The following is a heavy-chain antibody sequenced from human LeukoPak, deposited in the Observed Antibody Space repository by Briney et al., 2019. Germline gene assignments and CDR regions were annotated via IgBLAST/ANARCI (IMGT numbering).Heavy chain of an antibody. CDR1: GYTFTSYG. D-gene: IGHD4-17*01. Sequence: ASVKVSCKASGYTFTSYGISWVRQAPGQGLEWMGWISAYNGNTNYAQKLQGRVTMTTDTSTSTAYMELRSLRSDDTAVYYCARDDTYGDYDYYYGMDVWGQETTVTVSS. V-gene: IGHV1-18*01. CDR2: ISAYNGNT. J-gene: IGHJ6*02. CDR3: ARDDTYGDYDYYYGMDV.